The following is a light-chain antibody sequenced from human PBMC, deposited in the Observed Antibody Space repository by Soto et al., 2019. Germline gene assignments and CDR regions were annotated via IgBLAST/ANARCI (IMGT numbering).Light chain of an antibody. CDR3: QQRNNWPRAIT. CDR2: DAS. Sequence: EIVLTQSPATLSLSPGERATLSCRASQSVSSYLAWYQQKPGQAHRLLIYDASNRATGIPARFSGSGSGPDFPLTISRLEPEDFAVYYCQQRNNWPRAITFGQGTRLEI. V-gene: IGKV3-11*01. J-gene: IGKJ5*01. CDR1: QSVSSY.